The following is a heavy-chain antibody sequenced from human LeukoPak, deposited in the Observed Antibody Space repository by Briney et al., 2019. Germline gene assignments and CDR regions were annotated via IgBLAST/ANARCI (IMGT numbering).Heavy chain of an antibody. CDR1: GSYW. V-gene: IGHV3-74*01. CDR3: VSFYETY. CDR2: INSDGSWT. D-gene: IGHD2/OR15-2a*01. Sequence: GGSLRLSCAASGSYWMYWVRQAPGKGLVWVSHINSDGSWTSYADSVKGRFTISKDNAKNTVYLQMNNLRAEDTAVYYCVSFYETYWGRGTLVTVSS. J-gene: IGHJ4*02.